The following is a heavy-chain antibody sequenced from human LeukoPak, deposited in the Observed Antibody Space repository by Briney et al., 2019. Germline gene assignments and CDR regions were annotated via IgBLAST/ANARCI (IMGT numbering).Heavy chain of an antibody. J-gene: IGHJ6*03. CDR1: GGSISSYY. CDR3: ASGGGWLVPLYYYYYMDV. D-gene: IGHD6-19*01. Sequence: SETLSLTCTVSGGSISSYYWSWIRQPPGKGLEWIGYIYYSGSTNYNPSLKSRVTISLDTSNNQFSLKLSSVTAADTAVYYCASGGGWLVPLYYYYYMDVWGKGTTVTVSS. CDR2: IYYSGST. V-gene: IGHV4-59*12.